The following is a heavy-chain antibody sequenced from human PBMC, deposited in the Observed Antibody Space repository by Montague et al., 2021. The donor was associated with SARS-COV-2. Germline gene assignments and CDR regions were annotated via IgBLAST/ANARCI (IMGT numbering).Heavy chain of an antibody. CDR3: ARFGGGTLEFDL. V-gene: IGHV4-61*02. Sequence: TLSLTCTVSGASISTGIYYWSWIRPPAGKGLKWIGRIRTTGHTDYNSSLESRVFMSVDTSTNQFSLSLTSVTAADTAVYFCARFGGGTLEFDLWGQGTLVTVSS. CDR1: GASISTGIYY. CDR2: IRTTGHT. D-gene: IGHD3-10*01. J-gene: IGHJ4*02.